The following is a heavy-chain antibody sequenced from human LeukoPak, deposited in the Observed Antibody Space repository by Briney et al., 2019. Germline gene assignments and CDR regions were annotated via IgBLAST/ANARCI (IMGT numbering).Heavy chain of an antibody. CDR3: ARLITGTTTAFDI. CDR1: GGSISGYY. J-gene: IGHJ3*02. D-gene: IGHD1-7*01. Sequence: SETLSLTCSVSGGSISGYYWTWIRQPAGKGLEWIGRVYTSGSTHYNPSLKTRLTMSVDTSKNQFSLKLSSVTAADTAAYYCARLITGTTTAFDIWGQGTMVTVSS. CDR2: VYTSGST. V-gene: IGHV4-4*07.